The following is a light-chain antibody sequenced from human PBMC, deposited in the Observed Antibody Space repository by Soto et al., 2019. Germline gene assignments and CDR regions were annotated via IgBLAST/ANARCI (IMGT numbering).Light chain of an antibody. V-gene: IGKV3-20*01. CDR3: QQYGTSEII. Sequence: EIVFAQSPCTLSLSPRERATLSCGASQSLTNSFIAWYQQKPGQAPRLLIYDTSSRATGIPDRFSGSGSGTDFTLTISRLEPEDFAVFFCQQYGTSEIIFGQGTRLEIK. CDR2: DTS. CDR1: QSLTNSF. J-gene: IGKJ5*01.